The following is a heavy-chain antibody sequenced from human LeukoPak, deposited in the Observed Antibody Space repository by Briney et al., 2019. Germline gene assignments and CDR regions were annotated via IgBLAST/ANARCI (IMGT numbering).Heavy chain of an antibody. CDR3: ARDASPGRTVTTSQYFYYYYYMDV. Sequence: PGRSLRLSCAASGFTFSSYGMHWVRQAPGKGLEWVAVISYDGSNKYYADSVKGRFTISRDNSKNTLYLQMGSLRAEDMAVYYCARDASPGRTVTTSQYFYYYYYMDVWGKGTTVTVSS. CDR2: ISYDGSNK. CDR1: GFTFSSYG. J-gene: IGHJ6*03. D-gene: IGHD4-17*01. V-gene: IGHV3-30*03.